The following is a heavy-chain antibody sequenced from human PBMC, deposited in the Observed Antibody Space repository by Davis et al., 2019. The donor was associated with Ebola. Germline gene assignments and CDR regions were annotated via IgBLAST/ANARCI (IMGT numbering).Heavy chain of an antibody. Sequence: HTGGSLRLSCAASGFTSSSYWMHWVRQAPGKGLVWVAHLNSDGSRTTYADSVKGRFTISRDNAKNTLYLQMNSLRAEDTAVYYCARGATVTGYWYFDLWGRGTRVTVSS. D-gene: IGHD4-17*01. CDR2: LNSDGSRT. CDR3: ARGATVTGYWYFDL. V-gene: IGHV3-74*01. CDR1: GFTSSSYW. J-gene: IGHJ2*01.